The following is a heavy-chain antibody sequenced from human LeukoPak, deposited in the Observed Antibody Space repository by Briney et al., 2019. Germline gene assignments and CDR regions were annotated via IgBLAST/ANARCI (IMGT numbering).Heavy chain of an antibody. CDR2: ISSSSSYI. J-gene: IGHJ4*02. CDR3: AKDRGSSVNHFDY. D-gene: IGHD6-6*01. CDR1: GFTFSSYS. Sequence: GGSLRLSCAASGFTFSSYSMNWVRQAPGKGLEWVSSISSSSSYIYYADSVKGRFTISRDNAKNSLYLQMNSLRAEDTAVYYCAKDRGSSVNHFDYWGQGTLVTVSS. V-gene: IGHV3-21*01.